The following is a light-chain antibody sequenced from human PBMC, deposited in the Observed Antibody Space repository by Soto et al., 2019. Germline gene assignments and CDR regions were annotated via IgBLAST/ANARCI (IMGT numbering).Light chain of an antibody. V-gene: IGKV3-15*01. J-gene: IGKJ1*01. CDR1: QSVTSSY. CDR3: QQYNNWLSWT. Sequence: EIVLTQSPGTVSLSPGERATLSCRASQSVTSSYLAWYQQKPGQAPRLLIYGASTRATGIPARFSGSGSGTEFTLTISSLQSEDFAVYYCQQYNNWLSWTFGQGTKVDIK. CDR2: GAS.